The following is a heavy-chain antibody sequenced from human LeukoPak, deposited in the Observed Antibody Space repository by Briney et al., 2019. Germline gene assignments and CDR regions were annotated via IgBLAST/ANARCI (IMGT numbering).Heavy chain of an antibody. CDR1: GGSISNYY. CDR2: IHYTGST. CDR3: ARGGYYGSGNDFRFDP. V-gene: IGHV4-59*01. J-gene: IGHJ5*02. D-gene: IGHD3-10*01. Sequence: SETLSLTCTVSGGSISNYYWTWIRQPPGKGLECIGYIHYTGSTNYNPSLKSRVTISVETSKNQFSLKLKSVTAADTAVYYCARGGYYGSGNDFRFDPWGQGTLVTVSS.